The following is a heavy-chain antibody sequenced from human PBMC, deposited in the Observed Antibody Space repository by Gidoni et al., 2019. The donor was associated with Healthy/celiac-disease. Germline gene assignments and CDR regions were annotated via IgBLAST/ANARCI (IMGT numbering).Heavy chain of an antibody. CDR1: VGSIRSGGYS. D-gene: IGHD3-22*01. Sequence: QVQLQESGPGLVKPSPTLSLTCPVSVGSIRSGGYSCTWIRQHPGKGLEWIGYIYYSGSTYYNPSLKSRVTISVDTSKNQFSLKLSSVTAADTAVYYCAREAYYYDSSGYYYVRAYFDYWGQGTLVTVSS. CDR3: AREAYYYDSSGYYYVRAYFDY. J-gene: IGHJ4*02. CDR2: IYYSGST. V-gene: IGHV4-31*03.